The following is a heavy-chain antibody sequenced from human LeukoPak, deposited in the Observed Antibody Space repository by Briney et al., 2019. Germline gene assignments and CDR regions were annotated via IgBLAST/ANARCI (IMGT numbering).Heavy chain of an antibody. Sequence: SETLSLTCTVSGGSISSSRYYWGWIRQPPGKGLEWIVTIYYSGSTYYNVSLKSRVTISVDTSRNQFSLKLSSVTAADTAVYYCARHSRSVDYGSGSYTWDYWGQGTLVTVSS. CDR1: GGSISSSRYY. CDR3: ARHSRSVDYGSGSYTWDY. CDR2: IYYSGST. D-gene: IGHD3-10*01. J-gene: IGHJ4*02. V-gene: IGHV4-39*01.